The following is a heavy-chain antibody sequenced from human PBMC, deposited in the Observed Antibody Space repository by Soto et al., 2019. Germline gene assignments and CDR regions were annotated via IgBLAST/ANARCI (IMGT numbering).Heavy chain of an antibody. J-gene: IGHJ4*02. CDR1: GFTFSSYA. V-gene: IGHV3-30-3*01. D-gene: IGHD3-22*01. CDR2: ISYDGSNK. CDR3: ARHDKATTVFYYDSSGSSPFDV. Sequence: GGSLRLSCAASGFTFSSYAMHWVRQAPGKGLEWVAVISYDGSNKYYADSVKGRFTISRDNSKNTLYLQMNSLRAEDTAVYYCARHDKATTVFYYDSSGSSPFDVRGQGPLVSVS.